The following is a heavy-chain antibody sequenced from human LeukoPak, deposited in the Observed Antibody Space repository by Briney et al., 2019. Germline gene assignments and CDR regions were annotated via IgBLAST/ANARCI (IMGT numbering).Heavy chain of an antibody. CDR2: IIPILGIA. J-gene: IGHJ4*02. D-gene: IGHD5-12*01. Sequence: ASVKVSCKASGGTFSSYAISWVRQAPGQGLEWMGRIIPILGIANYAQKFQDRVTITADKSTSTAYMELSSLRSEDTAVYYCASGRLSVDIVATTDYWGQGTLVTVSS. CDR3: ASGRLSVDIVATTDY. CDR1: GGTFSSYA. V-gene: IGHV1-69*04.